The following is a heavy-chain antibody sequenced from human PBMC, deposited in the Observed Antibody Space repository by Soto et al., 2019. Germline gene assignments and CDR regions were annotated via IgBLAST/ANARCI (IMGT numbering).Heavy chain of an antibody. CDR1: GYSFTTYG. Sequence: QVQLGQSGGEVKKPGASVKVSLKTSGYSFTTYGISWVRQAPGQGLEWMGWISAYNGNTNYAQKLQGRVTMTTDTSTSTAYMELRSLRSDDTAVYYCAREGPAPYYYYGMDVWGQGSTVTVYS. J-gene: IGHJ6*02. V-gene: IGHV1-18*01. CDR2: ISAYNGNT. CDR3: AREGPAPYYYYGMDV.